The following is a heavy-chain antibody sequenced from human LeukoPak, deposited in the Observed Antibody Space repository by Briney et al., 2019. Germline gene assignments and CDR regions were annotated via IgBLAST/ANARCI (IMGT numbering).Heavy chain of an antibody. D-gene: IGHD2/OR15-2a*01. CDR1: GYTFTNYF. Sequence: ASVKVTCKASGYTFTNYFMHWVRQAPGQGLEWMGVINPSGGGTTYAQRFQGRVTMTRDTSTSTVHMELSSLRSEDTAVYYCARGQNKCLGHWGQGTLVTVSS. J-gene: IGHJ4*02. CDR2: INPSGGGT. CDR3: ARGQNKCLGH. V-gene: IGHV1-46*01.